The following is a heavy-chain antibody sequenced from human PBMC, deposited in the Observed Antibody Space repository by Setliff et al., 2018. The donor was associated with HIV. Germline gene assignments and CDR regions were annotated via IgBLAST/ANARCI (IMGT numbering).Heavy chain of an antibody. CDR1: GYTFTTYA. J-gene: IGHJ5*02. V-gene: IGHV1-3*01. Sequence: ASVKVSCKASGYTFTTYAMHWVRQAPGQRLEWMGWINAGNGNTKYSQKFQDRVTITRDTSASTAYMELSSLRSEDTAVYYCARIARKYYDSSGYYPYNWFDPWGQGTLVTVSS. CDR3: ARIARKYYDSSGYYPYNWFDP. D-gene: IGHD3-22*01. CDR2: INAGNGNT.